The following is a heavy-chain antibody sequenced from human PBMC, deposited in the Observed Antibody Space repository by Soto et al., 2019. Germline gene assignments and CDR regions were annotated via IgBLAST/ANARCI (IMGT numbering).Heavy chain of an antibody. CDR1: GFFISSGNY. CDR2: IFHGGNT. Sequence: SETLSLTCAVSGFFISSGNYWGWIRKPPGKGLEWIGSIFHGGNTYYNPSLKSRVTISVDMSKNQFSLKLDSVTAADTAVYYCARARWYDAFDVWGQGTVVTVSS. V-gene: IGHV4-38-2*01. D-gene: IGHD2-15*01. CDR3: ARARWYDAFDV. J-gene: IGHJ3*01.